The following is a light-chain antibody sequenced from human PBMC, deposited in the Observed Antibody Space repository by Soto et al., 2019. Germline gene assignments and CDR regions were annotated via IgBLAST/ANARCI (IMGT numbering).Light chain of an antibody. CDR2: GAS. CDR1: QSIGSN. J-gene: IGKJ1*01. V-gene: IGKV3-15*01. Sequence: IGMTQSPATLSVSPGERATLSCWASQSIGSNLAWYQQKPGQAPXFLIYGASSRATGVPARFSGSGSGTEFTLTINSLLSEDFAVYYCQQYNSWPTFGQGTKVDIK. CDR3: QQYNSWPT.